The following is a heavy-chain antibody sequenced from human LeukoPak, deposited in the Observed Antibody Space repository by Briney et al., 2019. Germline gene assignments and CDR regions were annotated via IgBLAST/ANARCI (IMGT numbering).Heavy chain of an antibody. CDR3: AKDPLPDYYDSSGYPAWFDP. CDR2: LSSSGENT. J-gene: IGHJ5*02. D-gene: IGHD3-22*01. V-gene: IGHV3-23*01. Sequence: GGSLRLSCVASGLGFRMHAMTWVRQAPGKGLEWVSALSSSGENTHYADSVKGRFTVSRDISKSTLYLQMTSLRAEDTAVYYCAKDPLPDYYDSSGYPAWFDPWGQGTLVTVSS. CDR1: GLGFRMHA.